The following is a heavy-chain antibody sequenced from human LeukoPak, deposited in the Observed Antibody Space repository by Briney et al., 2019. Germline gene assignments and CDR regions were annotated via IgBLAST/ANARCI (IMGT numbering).Heavy chain of an antibody. CDR2: ISAYNGNT. Sequence: ASVKVSCKASGYTFTSYGISWVRQAPGQGLEWMGWISAYNGNTDYAQKLQGRVTMTTDTSTSTAYMELRSLRSDDTAVYYCARVTYYYGSGPLDYWGQGTLVTVSS. CDR3: ARVTYYYGSGPLDY. J-gene: IGHJ4*02. D-gene: IGHD3-10*01. V-gene: IGHV1-18*01. CDR1: GYTFTSYG.